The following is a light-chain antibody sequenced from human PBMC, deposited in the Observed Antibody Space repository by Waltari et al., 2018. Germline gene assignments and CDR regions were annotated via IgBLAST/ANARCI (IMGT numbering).Light chain of an antibody. V-gene: IGKV1-39*01. CDR1: ETVSTY. Sequence: DIRMTQSPSSLSAPVGDRVSITCRASETVSTYVSWYQQKPGKAPNLLIYVASNLQSGGPSRFSGSGSGTDFTLTISSLQVEDFATYYCQQSYRIPPTFGQGTKVEI. CDR2: VAS. J-gene: IGKJ2*01. CDR3: QQSYRIPPT.